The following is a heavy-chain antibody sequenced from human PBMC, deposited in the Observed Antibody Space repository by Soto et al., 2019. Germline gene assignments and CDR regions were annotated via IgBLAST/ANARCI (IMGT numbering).Heavy chain of an antibody. V-gene: IGHV3-7*01. D-gene: IGHD6-19*01. CDR2: IKQDGSEK. J-gene: IGHJ6*02. Sequence: EVQLVESGGGLVQPGGSLRLSCAASGFTFSSYWMSWVRQAPGKGLEWVANIKQDGSEKYYVDSVKGRFTISRDNAKNFMYLQMNSLRAEDTAVYYCARGSAGAGSCMDVWGQGTTVTVSS. CDR1: GFTFSSYW. CDR3: ARGSAGAGSCMDV.